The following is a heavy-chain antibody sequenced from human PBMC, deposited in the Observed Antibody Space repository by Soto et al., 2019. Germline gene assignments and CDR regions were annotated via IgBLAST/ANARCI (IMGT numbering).Heavy chain of an antibody. D-gene: IGHD3-22*01. CDR2: IYSGGST. J-gene: IGHJ1*01. CDR1: GFTVSSNY. V-gene: IGHV3-53*01. Sequence: EVQLVESGGGLIQPGGSLRLSCAASGFTVSSNYMSWVRQARGKGLEGVSVIYSGGSTYYADSVKGRFTISRDNSKNTLYLQMHSLSAEDTAVYYCARDRVESGYPEYFQHWGQGTLVTVSS. CDR3: ARDRVESGYPEYFQH.